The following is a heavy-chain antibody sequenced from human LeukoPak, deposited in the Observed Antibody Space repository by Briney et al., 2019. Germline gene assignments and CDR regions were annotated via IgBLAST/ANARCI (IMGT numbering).Heavy chain of an antibody. J-gene: IGHJ4*02. CDR3: ARDIIAGGRFDY. D-gene: IGHD2/OR15-2a*01. CDR1: GDSISSYY. CDR2: ISYGGST. Sequence: PSETLSLTCTVSGDSISSYYWSWIRQPPGKGLEWIGYISYGGSTNYNPSLKSRVTISLDTPKNQFSLKLSSVTAADTAMYYCARDIIAGGRFDYWGQGTLVTVSS. V-gene: IGHV4-59*01.